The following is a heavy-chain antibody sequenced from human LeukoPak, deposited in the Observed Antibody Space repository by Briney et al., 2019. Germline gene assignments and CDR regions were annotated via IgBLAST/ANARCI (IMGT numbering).Heavy chain of an antibody. CDR3: ARWLGSYYYYGMDV. CDR1: GFTFSSYG. J-gene: IGHJ6*02. Sequence: GGSLRLSCAASGFTFSSYGMHWVRQAPGKGLEWVAVIWYDGSNKYYADSVKGRFTISRDNSKNTLYLRMNSLRAEDTAVYYCARWLGSYYYYGMDVWGQGTTVTVSS. V-gene: IGHV3-33*01. D-gene: IGHD6-19*01. CDR2: IWYDGSNK.